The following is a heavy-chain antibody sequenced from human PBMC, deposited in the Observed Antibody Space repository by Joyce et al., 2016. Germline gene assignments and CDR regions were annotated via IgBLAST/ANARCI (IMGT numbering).Heavy chain of an antibody. D-gene: IGHD1-26*01. CDR1: GYTFTGYH. CDR3: ARPRREWEPTIFDY. Sequence: QVQLVQSGAEVRMPGASVKVSCEASGYTFTGYHMHWVQQAPGQGLEWMGWVNPNSGGTNYAQKFQGRVTMTRDTSIRTGYMELSRLTSDDTAVYYCARPRREWEPTIFDYWGQGSLVTVSS. J-gene: IGHJ4*02. V-gene: IGHV1-2*02. CDR2: VNPNSGGT.